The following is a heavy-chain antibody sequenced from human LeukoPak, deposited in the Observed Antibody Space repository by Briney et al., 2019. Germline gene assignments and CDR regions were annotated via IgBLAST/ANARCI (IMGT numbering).Heavy chain of an antibody. V-gene: IGHV1-69*13. Sequence: ASVKVSCKASGGTFSSYAISWVRQAPGQGLEWMGGIIPIFGTANYAQKFQGRVTITADESTSTAYMELSSLRSEDTAVYYCARGLVRNYDFWSGYDHYYYYGMDVWGQGTTVTVSS. J-gene: IGHJ6*02. CDR2: IIPIFGTA. D-gene: IGHD3-3*01. CDR1: GGTFSSYA. CDR3: ARGLVRNYDFWSGYDHYYYYGMDV.